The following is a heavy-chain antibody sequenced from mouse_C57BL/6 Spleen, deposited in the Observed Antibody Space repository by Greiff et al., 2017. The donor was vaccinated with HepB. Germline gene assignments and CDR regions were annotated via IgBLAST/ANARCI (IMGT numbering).Heavy chain of an antibody. J-gene: IGHJ3*01. V-gene: IGHV5-4*01. CDR2: ISDGGSYT. Sequence: DVMLVESGGGLVKPGGSPKLSCAASGFTFSSYAMSWVRQTPEKRLEWVATISDGGSYTYYPDNVKGRFTISRDNAKNNLYLQMSHLKSEDTAMYYCARDDYDGYPAWFAYWGQGTLVTVSA. D-gene: IGHD2-3*01. CDR1: GFTFSSYA. CDR3: ARDDYDGYPAWFAY.